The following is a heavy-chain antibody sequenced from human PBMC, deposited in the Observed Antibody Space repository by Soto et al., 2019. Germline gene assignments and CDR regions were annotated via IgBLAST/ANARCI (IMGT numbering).Heavy chain of an antibody. CDR2: INAGNSNT. Sequence: GASVKVSCKASGYTFTSYAMHWVRQAPGQRLEWMGWINAGNSNTKYSQKFQGRVTITRDTSASTAYMELSSLRSEDTAVYYCARAPSPNYYDSSGYEPLFRPLDYRGQGTLVTVSS. J-gene: IGHJ4*02. V-gene: IGHV1-3*01. CDR1: GYTFTSYA. D-gene: IGHD3-22*01. CDR3: ARAPSPNYYDSSGYEPLFRPLDY.